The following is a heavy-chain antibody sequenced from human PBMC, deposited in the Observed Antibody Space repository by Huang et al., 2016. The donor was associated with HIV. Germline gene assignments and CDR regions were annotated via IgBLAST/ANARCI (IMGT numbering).Heavy chain of an antibody. CDR1: GFTFSSEN. D-gene: IGHD1-26*01. CDR2: ISKSSSPI. V-gene: IGHV3-48*02. J-gene: IGHJ4*02. CDR3: ARGMGASWFAY. Sequence: EVQLVESGGGLVQPGGSLRLSCAASGFTFSSENMNWVSQAPGKGLEWLSYISKSSSPIYYADSVKRRLPISRDNAKNPLHLQMNSLRDEDTAVYYCARGMGASWFAYWGQGALVTVSS.